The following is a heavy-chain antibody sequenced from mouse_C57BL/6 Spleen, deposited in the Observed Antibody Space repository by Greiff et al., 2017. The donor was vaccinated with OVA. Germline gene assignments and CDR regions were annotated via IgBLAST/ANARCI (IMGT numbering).Heavy chain of an antibody. CDR2: IWRGGST. CDR3: AKEGYYGSSYVGWYFDV. Sequence: VKLQESGPGLVQPSQSLSITCTVSGFSLTSYGVHWVRQSPGKGLEWLGVIWRGGSTDYNAAFMSRLSITKDNSKSQGFFKMNSLQADDTAIYYCAKEGYYGSSYVGWYFDVWGTGTTVTVSS. D-gene: IGHD1-1*01. J-gene: IGHJ1*03. V-gene: IGHV2-5*01. CDR1: GFSLTSYG.